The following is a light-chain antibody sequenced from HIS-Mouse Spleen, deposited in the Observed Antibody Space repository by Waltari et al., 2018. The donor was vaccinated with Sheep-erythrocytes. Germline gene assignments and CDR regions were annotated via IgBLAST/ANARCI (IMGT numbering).Light chain of an antibody. CDR2: AAS. J-gene: IGKJ2*01. CDR1: QSISSY. Sequence: IQMTQSPSSLPPSVGDRVTITCRASQSISSYLNWYQQKPGKAPKLLIYAASSLQSGVPSRFSGSGSGTDFTLTISSLQPEDFATYYCQQSYSTPYTFGQGTKLEIK. V-gene: IGKV1-39*01. CDR3: QQSYSTPYT.